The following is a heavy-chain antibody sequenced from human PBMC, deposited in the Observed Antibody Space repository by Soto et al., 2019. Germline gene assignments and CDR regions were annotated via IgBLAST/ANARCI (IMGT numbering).Heavy chain of an antibody. Sequence: EVQLVESGGGLVQPGGSLRLSCAASGFTFSRSDMHWVRQATGKGLEWISAIGTEHDAYYPDSVKGRFTTSRDNAKNSLYLQMNSLRAEDTAVYYWARQASYWHGGGGWFDPWGQGTLVIVSS. V-gene: IGHV3-13*01. CDR1: GFTFSRSD. CDR2: IGTEHDA. J-gene: IGHJ5*02. D-gene: IGHD2-8*02. CDR3: ARQASYWHGGGGWFDP.